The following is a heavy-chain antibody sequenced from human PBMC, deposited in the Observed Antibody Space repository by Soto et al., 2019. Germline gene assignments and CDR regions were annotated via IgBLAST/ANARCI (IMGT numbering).Heavy chain of an antibody. J-gene: IGHJ5*02. Sequence: PSETLSLTCAVSAASITLGDYSWNGIRQPPGKGLEWIGYIFHGGSTYYTPSLRSRVTISVDRSRTQFSLKMSSVTAADTAVYYCARGRVVVPAAAMFNCLDPWGQGAMVTVSS. CDR1: AASITLGDYS. V-gene: IGHV4-30-2*01. CDR3: ARGRVVVPAAAMFNCLDP. D-gene: IGHD2-2*01. CDR2: IFHGGST.